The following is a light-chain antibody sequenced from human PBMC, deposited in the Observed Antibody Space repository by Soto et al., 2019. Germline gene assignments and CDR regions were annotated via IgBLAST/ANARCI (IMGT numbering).Light chain of an antibody. CDR1: QSVASN. J-gene: IGKJ4*01. CDR3: HHYNNWPHT. Sequence: DIVMTQSPATLSVSPGERATLSCRASQSVASNLAWYQQRPGQAPRLLIYGASTRATGLPVRFSGSGSGTDFTLTISRLQSEDFAVYYCHHYNNWPHTFGGGTKVEI. CDR2: GAS. V-gene: IGKV3-15*01.